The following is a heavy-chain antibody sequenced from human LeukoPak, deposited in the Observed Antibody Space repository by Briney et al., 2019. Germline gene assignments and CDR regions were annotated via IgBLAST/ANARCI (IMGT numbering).Heavy chain of an antibody. CDR3: ARDAVGDFSY. J-gene: IGHJ4*02. D-gene: IGHD3-16*02. CDR1: GLSLGNYW. Sequence: WGSLRLSCVGSGLSLGNYWMDWVRQAPGKGLEWVANIRKDGGDIHYVDSVKGRFTISRDNAKNSVYLQMHRLRAEDTAVYYCARDAVGDFSYWGKGPRGPASS. CDR2: IRKDGGDI. V-gene: IGHV3-7*01.